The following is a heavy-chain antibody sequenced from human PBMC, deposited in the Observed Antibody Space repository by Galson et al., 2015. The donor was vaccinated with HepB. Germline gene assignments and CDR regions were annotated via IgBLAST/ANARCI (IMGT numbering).Heavy chain of an antibody. CDR1: GFPFSYYA. V-gene: IGHV3-23*01. CDR3: AKVFPEKTDGWYRQALYYFDS. Sequence: SLRLSCAASGFPFSYYAMTWVRQAPGRGLEWVSAITPSGDNTYSAASLKGLFSISRFNSKNTVLLKMNRLRADDTAIYFCAKVFPEKTDGWYRQALYYFDSWGHGTWVTVSS. D-gene: IGHD6-19*01. J-gene: IGHJ4*01. CDR2: ITPSGDNT.